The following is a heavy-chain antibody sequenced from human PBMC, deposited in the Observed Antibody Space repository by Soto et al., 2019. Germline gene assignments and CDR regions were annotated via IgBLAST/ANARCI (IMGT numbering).Heavy chain of an antibody. J-gene: IGHJ6*02. D-gene: IGHD1-26*01. CDR2: ISGTGDNT. CDR1: GFTFSSYT. V-gene: IGHV3-23*01. CDR3: AKELTASYHFSYFPMDV. Sequence: PGGSLRLSCAASGFTFSSYTINWVRQAPGKGLEWVSAISGTGDNTYYADSVRGRFTISRDNSRNTLSLQMNFLRAEDTAVYYCAKELTASYHFSYFPMDVWGQGTTVTVSS.